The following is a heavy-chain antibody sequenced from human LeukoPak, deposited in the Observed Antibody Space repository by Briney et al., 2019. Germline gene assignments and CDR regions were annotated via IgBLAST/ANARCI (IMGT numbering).Heavy chain of an antibody. CDR2: INPNSDGT. D-gene: IGHD3-9*01. V-gene: IGHV1-2*04. J-gene: IGHJ4*02. CDR1: GYTFTGYY. Sequence: ASVTVSCKASGYTFTGYYMHWVRRATGQGLEWMGWINPNSDGTNYAQKFQGWVTMTRDTCISTAYMELSRLRSDDTAVYYCARGLMTGYIDYWGQGTLVTVSS. CDR3: ARGLMTGYIDY.